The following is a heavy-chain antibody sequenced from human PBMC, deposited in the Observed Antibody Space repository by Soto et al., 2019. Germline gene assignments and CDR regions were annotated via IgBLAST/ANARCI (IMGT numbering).Heavy chain of an antibody. D-gene: IGHD2-15*01. J-gene: IGHJ4*02. V-gene: IGHV5-51*01. Sequence: GESLKISCQGSGYSFGAYWIGWVRQMPGKGLEWMGIIFPGDSDTRYSPSFQGQVTISADRSTGTAFLQWRSLKASDTALYYCARPPLPGYSIHFNSWGQGTLVTVSS. CDR3: ARPPLPGYSIHFNS. CDR1: GYSFGAYW. CDR2: IFPGDSDT.